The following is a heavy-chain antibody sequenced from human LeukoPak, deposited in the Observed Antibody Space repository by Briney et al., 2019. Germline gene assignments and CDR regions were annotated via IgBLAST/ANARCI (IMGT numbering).Heavy chain of an antibody. CDR2: ISSGSSLM. CDR1: GFTFSRYS. CDR3: AELGITMIGGV. V-gene: IGHV3-21*01. J-gene: IGHJ6*04. D-gene: IGHD3-10*02. Sequence: GGSLRLSCAASGFTFSRYSMNWVRQAPGKGLEWVSSISSGSSLMYYADSVKGRFTISRDNAKNSLYLQMNSLRAKGTALYYCAELGITMIGGVWGKGTTVTISS.